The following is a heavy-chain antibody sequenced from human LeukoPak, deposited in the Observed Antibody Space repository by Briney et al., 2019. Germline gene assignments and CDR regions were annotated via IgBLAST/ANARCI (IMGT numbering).Heavy chain of an antibody. V-gene: IGHV3-48*02. CDR1: GFTFSSFS. Sequence: GGSLRLSCAASGFTFSSFSMNWVRQAPGKGLEWVSFITSSSSTIYYADSVKGRFTVSRDNAKNSLYLQMNNLRDEDTAVYYCARSPAGIGDYWGQGTLVTVSS. D-gene: IGHD1-26*01. CDR3: ARSPAGIGDY. CDR2: ITSSSSTI. J-gene: IGHJ4*02.